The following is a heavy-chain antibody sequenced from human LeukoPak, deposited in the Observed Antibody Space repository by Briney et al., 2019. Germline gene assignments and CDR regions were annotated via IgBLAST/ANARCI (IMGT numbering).Heavy chain of an antibody. Sequence: PGGSLRLSCAASGFTFSSYAMTWVRQAPGKGLEWVANIKPDGSEKSYVDSVKGRFSISRDNAKNSLYLQMNTLRAEDTAVYLCARAARPDFWGQGTLVTVSS. CDR3: ARAARPDF. CDR1: GFTFSSYA. CDR2: IKPDGSEK. V-gene: IGHV3-7*04. J-gene: IGHJ4*02.